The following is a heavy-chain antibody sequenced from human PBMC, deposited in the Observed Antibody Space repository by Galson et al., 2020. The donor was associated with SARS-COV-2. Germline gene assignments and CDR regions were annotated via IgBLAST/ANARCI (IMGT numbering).Heavy chain of an antibody. V-gene: IGHV4-34*01. J-gene: IGHJ4*02. CDR3: ARRGVGGSRNPCDY. CDR1: GGSFSGYY. CDR2: INHSGST. Sequence: SETLSLTCAVYGGSFSGYYWSWIRQPPGKGLEWLGEINHSGSTNYNPSLKSRVTISVDTSKNQFSLKLSSVTAADTAVYYCARRGVGGSRNPCDYWGQGTLVTVSS. D-gene: IGHD3-10*01.